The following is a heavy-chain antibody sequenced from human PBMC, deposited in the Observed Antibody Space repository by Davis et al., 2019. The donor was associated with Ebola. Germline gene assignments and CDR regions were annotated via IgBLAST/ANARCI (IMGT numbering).Heavy chain of an antibody. CDR2: ISYDGSNK. CDR3: ARAAMAPFDY. CDR1: GFTFSSYA. D-gene: IGHD5-18*01. J-gene: IGHJ4*02. V-gene: IGHV3-30-3*01. Sequence: GESLKISCAASGFTFSSYAMHWVRQAPGKGLEWVAVISYDGSNKYYADSVKGRFTISRDNSKNTLYLQMNSLRAEDTAVYYCARAAMAPFDYWGQGTLVTVSS.